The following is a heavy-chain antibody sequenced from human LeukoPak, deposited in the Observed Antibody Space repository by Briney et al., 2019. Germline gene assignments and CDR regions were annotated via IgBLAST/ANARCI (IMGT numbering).Heavy chain of an antibody. CDR2: IYYSGST. CDR3: AGQGQQLVRDY. V-gene: IGHV4-39*01. D-gene: IGHD6-13*01. Sequence: SETLSLTCTVSGGSISSSSYYWGWIRQPPGKGLEWIGSIYYSGSTYYNPSLKSRVTISVDTSKNQFSLKLSSVTAADTAVYYCAGQGQQLVRDYWGQGTLVTVSS. J-gene: IGHJ4*02. CDR1: GGSISSSSYY.